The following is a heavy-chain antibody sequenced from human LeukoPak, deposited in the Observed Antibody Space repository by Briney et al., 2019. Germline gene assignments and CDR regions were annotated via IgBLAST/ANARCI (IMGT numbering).Heavy chain of an antibody. Sequence: PGGSLRPSCAASGFTFDDYAMHWVRQAPRKGLEWVALISWDGGSTYYADSVKGRFTISRDNSKNSLYLQMNSLRAEDTALYYCAMVGEGDAFDIWGQGTMVTVSS. D-gene: IGHD3-16*01. CDR2: ISWDGGST. CDR3: AMVGEGDAFDI. V-gene: IGHV3-43D*03. CDR1: GFTFDDYA. J-gene: IGHJ3*02.